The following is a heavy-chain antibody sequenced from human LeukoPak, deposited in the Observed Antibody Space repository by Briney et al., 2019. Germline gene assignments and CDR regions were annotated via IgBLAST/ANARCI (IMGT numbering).Heavy chain of an antibody. Sequence: ASVKVSCKASGYTFTSYGISWVRQAPGQGLEWMGWISAYNGNTNYAQKLQGRVTMTTDTSTSTAYMELRSLRSDDTAVYYCARDYTSAPGSAPGRWGQGTLVTVSS. D-gene: IGHD3-10*01. J-gene: IGHJ4*02. CDR3: ARDYTSAPGSAPGR. CDR2: ISAYNGNT. CDR1: GYTFTSYG. V-gene: IGHV1-18*01.